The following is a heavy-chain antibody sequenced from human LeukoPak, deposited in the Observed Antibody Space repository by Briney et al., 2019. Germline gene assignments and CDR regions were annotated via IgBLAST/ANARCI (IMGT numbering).Heavy chain of an antibody. J-gene: IGHJ4*02. V-gene: IGHV1-2*02. CDR1: GYTFTDYY. D-gene: IGHD5-18*01. Sequence: ASVKVSCKASGYTFTDYYIHWVRQAPGQGLEWMGWINPYSGGTNYAQKLQGRVTMTRDTSISTAYMELGRLRSDDTAVYYCARAPLDTAMVDFDYWGQGTLVTVSS. CDR2: INPYSGGT. CDR3: ARAPLDTAMVDFDY.